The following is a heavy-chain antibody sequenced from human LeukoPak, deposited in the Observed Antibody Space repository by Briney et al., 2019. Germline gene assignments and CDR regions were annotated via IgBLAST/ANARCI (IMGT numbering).Heavy chain of an antibody. CDR1: GYTFTGYY. D-gene: IGHD3-22*01. CDR2: INPNSGGT. CDR3: ARELLTYYYDSSGFDP. Sequence: ASVKVFCKASGYTFTGYYMHWVRQAPGQGLEWMGRINPNSGGTNYAQKFQGRVTMTRDTSISTAYMELSRLRSDDTAVYYCARELLTYYYDSSGFDPWGQGTLVTVSS. V-gene: IGHV1-2*06. J-gene: IGHJ5*02.